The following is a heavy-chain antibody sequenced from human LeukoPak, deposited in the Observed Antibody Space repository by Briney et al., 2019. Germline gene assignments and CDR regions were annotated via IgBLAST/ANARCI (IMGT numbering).Heavy chain of an antibody. CDR2: ISGSGGST. D-gene: IGHD2-21*01. V-gene: IGHV3-23*01. Sequence: GGSLRLSCAASGFTFSSYAMSWVRQAPGKGLEWVSAISGSGGSTYYADSVKGRFTISRDNSKNTLYLQMNSLRAEDTALYYCAKDLVSDIAHDYFDYWGQGTLVTVSS. CDR3: AKDLVSDIAHDYFDY. J-gene: IGHJ4*02. CDR1: GFTFSSYA.